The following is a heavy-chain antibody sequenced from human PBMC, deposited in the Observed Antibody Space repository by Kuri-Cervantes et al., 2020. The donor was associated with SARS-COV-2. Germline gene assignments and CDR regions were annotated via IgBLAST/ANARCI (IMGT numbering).Heavy chain of an antibody. Sequence: SETLSLTCGVSGASISGSPHYWGWIRQPPGKGLEWIGSIYYSGSTYYNPSLKSRVTISVDTSKNQFSLKLSSVTAADTAVYYCARQMMSSITIFGVVITRNWFDPWGQGTLVTVSS. D-gene: IGHD3-3*01. CDR1: GASISGSPHY. J-gene: IGHJ5*02. V-gene: IGHV4-39*01. CDR2: IYYSGST. CDR3: ARQMMSSITIFGVVITRNWFDP.